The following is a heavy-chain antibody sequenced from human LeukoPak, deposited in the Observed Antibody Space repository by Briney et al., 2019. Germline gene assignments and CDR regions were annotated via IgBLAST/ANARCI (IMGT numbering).Heavy chain of an antibody. CDR1: GXTFTSYG. D-gene: IGHD6-25*01. V-gene: IGHV1-18*01. J-gene: IGHJ5*02. Sequence: ASVXXXCKASGXTFTSYGXSWVRQXPXXGXEXMGXMSAYNGNTNYAQKLQGRVTMTTDTSTSTAYMELRSLRSDDTAVYYCARVRAEGIAAATQSDWFDPWGQGTLVTVSS. CDR2: MSAYNGNT. CDR3: ARVRAEGIAAATQSDWFDP.